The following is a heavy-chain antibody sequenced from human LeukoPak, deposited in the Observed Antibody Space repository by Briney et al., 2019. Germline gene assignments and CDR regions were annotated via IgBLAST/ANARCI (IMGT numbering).Heavy chain of an antibody. CDR3: AREWAGYDILTGYQKRVWYFDL. CDR2: IYTTGNT. V-gene: IGHV4-61*02. CDR1: GGSISSNNYY. J-gene: IGHJ2*01. Sequence: NPSETLSLTCKVSGGSISSNNYYWSWIRQPAGKGLEWIGRIYTTGNTNYNPSLRSRVTISVDTSRKQSSLKLSSVTAADTAVYFCAREWAGYDILTGYQKRVWYFDLWGRGTLVTVSS. D-gene: IGHD3-9*01.